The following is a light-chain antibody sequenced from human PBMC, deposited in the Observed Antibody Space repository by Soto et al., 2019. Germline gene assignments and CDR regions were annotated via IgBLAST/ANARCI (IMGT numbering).Light chain of an antibody. Sequence: QSVLTQSPSASASLGASVKLTCTLCSGHSNYAIAWHQQQPEKGPRYLMKLNSDGSHSKGDGIPDRFSGSSSGAERYLTISSLQSEDEADYYCQTWGTGFWVFGGGTKLTVL. J-gene: IGLJ3*02. V-gene: IGLV4-69*01. CDR1: SGHSNYA. CDR3: QTWGTGFWV. CDR2: LNSDGSH.